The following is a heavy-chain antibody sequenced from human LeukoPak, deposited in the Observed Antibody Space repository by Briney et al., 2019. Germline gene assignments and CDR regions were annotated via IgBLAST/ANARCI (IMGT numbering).Heavy chain of an antibody. J-gene: IGHJ4*02. CDR1: GFTFSGHW. CDR3: VRDFTWTTGDEI. CDR2: IKYDGSGK. Sequence: GGSLRLSCAASGFTFSGHWMSWVRQGPGKGLEWVANIKYDGSGKYYMDSVKGRFTVSGDNAKNSLYLQLSSLRAEDTAVYYCVRDFTWTTGDEIWGQGTLVTVSS. D-gene: IGHD7-27*01. V-gene: IGHV3-7*01.